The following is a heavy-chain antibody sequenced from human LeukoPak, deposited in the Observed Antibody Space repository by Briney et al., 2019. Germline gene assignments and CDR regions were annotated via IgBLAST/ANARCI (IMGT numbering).Heavy chain of an antibody. CDR3: ASVNKYGMDV. V-gene: IGHV1-46*01. J-gene: IGHJ6*02. D-gene: IGHD1/OR15-1a*01. Sequence: VASVKVSCKASGYTVTSYYMHWVRQAPGQGLEWMGILNPSGGSTSYAQKFQGRATLTRATSTSTVYMELSSLRSEDTAVYYCASVNKYGMDVWGQGTTVIVSS. CDR1: GYTVTSYY. CDR2: LNPSGGST.